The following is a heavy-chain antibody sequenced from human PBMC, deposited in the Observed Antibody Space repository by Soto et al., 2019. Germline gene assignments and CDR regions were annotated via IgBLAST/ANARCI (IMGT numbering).Heavy chain of an antibody. CDR2: ISGSGGST. D-gene: IGHD3-22*01. CDR3: AKEGYYDSSGYCFDY. Sequence: GSLSLSCAASGFTFSSYAMSWVRQAPGKGLEWVSAISGSGGSTYYADSVKGRFTISRDNSKNTLYLQMNSLRAEDTAVYYCAKEGYYDSSGYCFDYWGQGTLVTVSS. CDR1: GFTFSSYA. V-gene: IGHV3-23*01. J-gene: IGHJ4*02.